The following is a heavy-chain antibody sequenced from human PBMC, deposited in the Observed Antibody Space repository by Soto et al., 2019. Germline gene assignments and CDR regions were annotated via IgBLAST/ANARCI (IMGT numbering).Heavy chain of an antibody. J-gene: IGHJ4*02. CDR2: ISGSGSDT. CDR1: GFTFTTCG. CDR3: ASNSLTHDY. V-gene: IGHV3-23*01. Sequence: PGGSLRLSCVVSGFTFTTCGMSWVRQAPGKGLEWVSGISGSGSDTYYADSVKGRFTISRDNSKNTLYLQMNSLRAEDTAVYYCASNSLTHDYWGQGTLVTVSS.